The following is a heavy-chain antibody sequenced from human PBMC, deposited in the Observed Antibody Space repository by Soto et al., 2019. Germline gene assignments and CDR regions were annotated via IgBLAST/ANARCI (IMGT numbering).Heavy chain of an antibody. CDR3: ATLPGRLMIVPFYYFDY. Sequence: ASVKVSCKVSGYTLTELSMHWVRQAPGKGLEWMGGFDPEDGETIYAQKFQGRVTMTEDTSTDTAYMELSSLRSEDTAVYYCATLPGRLMIVPFYYFDYWGQGTLVTVSS. CDR1: GYTLTELS. J-gene: IGHJ4*02. D-gene: IGHD3-22*01. CDR2: FDPEDGET. V-gene: IGHV1-24*01.